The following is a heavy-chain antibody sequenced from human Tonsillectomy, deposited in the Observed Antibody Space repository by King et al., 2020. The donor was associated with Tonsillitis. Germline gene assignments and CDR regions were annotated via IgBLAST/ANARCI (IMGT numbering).Heavy chain of an antibody. J-gene: IGHJ4*02. Sequence: QLVQSGGGVVQPGRSLRLSCAASGFTFSTYGIHWVRQAPSKGLEWVALISYDGSNKYYADPVRGRFTISRDTSKNTVYLQMNSLRAEDTAVYYCARAYYYDTSRTPDYWGQGTLITVSS. CDR1: GFTFSTYG. CDR2: ISYDGSNK. D-gene: IGHD3-22*01. V-gene: IGHV3-33*05. CDR3: ARAYYYDTSRTPDY.